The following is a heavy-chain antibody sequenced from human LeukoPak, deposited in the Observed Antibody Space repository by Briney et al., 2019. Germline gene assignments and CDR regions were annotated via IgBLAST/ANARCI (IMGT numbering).Heavy chain of an antibody. CDR2: IYYSGST. J-gene: IGHJ6*03. CDR1: GGSISSRSYC. V-gene: IGHV4-39*01. Sequence: SETLSLTCNVSGGSISSRSYCWGWIRQPPGKGLEWIGTIYYSGSTYYNPSLKSRVTISVDTSKNQFSLKVSSVTAADTAVYYCTRLVHYYYYYMDVWGKGTTVTVSS. CDR3: TRLVHYYYYYMDV.